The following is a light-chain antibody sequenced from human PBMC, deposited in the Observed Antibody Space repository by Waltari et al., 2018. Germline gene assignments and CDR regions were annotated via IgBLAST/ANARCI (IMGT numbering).Light chain of an antibody. CDR2: AAS. J-gene: IGKJ4*01. V-gene: IGKV1-39*01. CDR3: QQFYSTPLT. CDR1: QSISSY. Sequence: DIQMTQSPSSLSPSVGDRVTITCRASQSISSYLNWYQQKPGKAPKLLIYAASSLQSGVPSRFSGSGSGSDFTLTISSLQPEDVAVYYCQQFYSTPLTFGGGTKVEIK.